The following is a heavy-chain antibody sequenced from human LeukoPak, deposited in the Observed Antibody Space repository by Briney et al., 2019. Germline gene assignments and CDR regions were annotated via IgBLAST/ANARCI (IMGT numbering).Heavy chain of an antibody. V-gene: IGHV4-30-2*01. Sequence: SETLSLTCTVSGGSISSGGYYWSWIRQPPGKGLEWIGYIYHSGSTYYNPSLKSRVTISVDRSKSQFSLKLSSVTAADTAVYYCARVSSSWYYFDYWGQGTLVTVSS. CDR3: ARVSSSWYYFDY. CDR1: GGSISSGGYY. J-gene: IGHJ4*02. CDR2: IYHSGST. D-gene: IGHD6-13*01.